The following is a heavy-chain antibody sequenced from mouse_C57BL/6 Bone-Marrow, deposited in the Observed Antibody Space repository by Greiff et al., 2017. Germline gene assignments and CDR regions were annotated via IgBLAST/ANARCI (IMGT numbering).Heavy chain of an antibody. V-gene: IGHV1-19*01. Sequence: EVQLQQPGPVLVKPGASVKLSCKASGYTFTDYYMNWVKQSHGKSLEWIGVINPSNGGTSYNQKFKGKATLTVDTSSSTAYMELNSLTSEDSAVYYCARREGDYWGQGTTLTVSS. CDR3: ARREGDY. J-gene: IGHJ2*01. CDR2: INPSNGGT. CDR1: GYTFTDYY.